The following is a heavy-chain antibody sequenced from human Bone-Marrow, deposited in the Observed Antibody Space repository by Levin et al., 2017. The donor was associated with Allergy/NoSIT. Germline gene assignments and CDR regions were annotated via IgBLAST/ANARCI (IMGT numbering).Heavy chain of an antibody. CDR1: GYSFTSYW. CDR2: IYPGDSDT. D-gene: IGHD3-10*01. Sequence: NRGESLKISCKGSGYSFTSYWIGWVRQMPGKGLEWMGIIYPGDSDTRYSPSFQGQVTISADKSISTAYLQWSSLKASDTAMYYCASPSWGEQGSGTYFGYFDYWGQGTLVTVSS. J-gene: IGHJ4*02. CDR3: ASPSWGEQGSGTYFGYFDY. V-gene: IGHV5-51*01.